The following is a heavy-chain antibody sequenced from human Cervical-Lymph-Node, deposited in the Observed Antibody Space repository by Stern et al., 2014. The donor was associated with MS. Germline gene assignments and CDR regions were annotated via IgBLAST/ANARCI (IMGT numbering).Heavy chain of an antibody. CDR3: AKALSYAMDV. CDR1: GFTFSIYA. J-gene: IGHJ6*02. Sequence: VQLVESGGGLVQPGGSLRLSCAASGFTFSIYAMRWARQAPGKGLEWVSGISGSGGGTYYADSVKGRFTISRDNSKNTLYLQMNNLRAEDTAVYYCAKALSYAMDVWGQGTTVTVSS. CDR2: ISGSGGGT. V-gene: IGHV3-23*04.